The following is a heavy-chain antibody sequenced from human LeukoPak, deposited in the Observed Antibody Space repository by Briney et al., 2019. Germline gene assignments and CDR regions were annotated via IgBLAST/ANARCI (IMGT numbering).Heavy chain of an antibody. CDR1: GFTFSSYA. D-gene: IGHD6-25*01. CDR3: ARDLGAAHAFDI. V-gene: IGHV3-23*01. CDR2: ISGSGGGT. J-gene: IGHJ3*02. Sequence: GGSLRLSCAASGFTFSSYAMSWVRQAPGKGLEWVSAISGSGGGTYYADSVKGRFTISRDNSKNTLYLQMNSLRAEDTAVYYCARDLGAAHAFDIWGQGTMVTVSS.